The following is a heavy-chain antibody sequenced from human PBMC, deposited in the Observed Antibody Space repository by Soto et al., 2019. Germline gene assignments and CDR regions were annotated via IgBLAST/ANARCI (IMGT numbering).Heavy chain of an antibody. CDR2: IIPIFGTA. CDR1: GGTFSSYA. CDR3: AREMVRGVHYYYYGMDV. J-gene: IGHJ6*02. V-gene: IGHV1-69*01. D-gene: IGHD3-10*01. Sequence: QVQLVQSGAEVKKPGSSVKVSCKASGGTFSSYAISWVRQAPGQGLEWMGGIIPIFGTANYAQKFQGRVTITADESTSTAYMELSSLRSEDTAVYYCAREMVRGVHYYYYGMDVWGQGTTVTVSS.